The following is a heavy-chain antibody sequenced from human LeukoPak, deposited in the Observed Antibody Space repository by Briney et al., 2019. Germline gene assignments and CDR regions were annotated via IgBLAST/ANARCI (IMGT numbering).Heavy chain of an antibody. D-gene: IGHD3-3*01. J-gene: IGHJ4*02. Sequence: GGSLRLSCAASGFTFSSYAMHWVRQAPGKGLEYVSAISSNGGSTYYANSVKGRFTISRDNSKNTLYLQVNSLRAEDTAVYYCAKDRGAQYYDFWSGYYTGPDYWGQGTLVTVSS. CDR3: AKDRGAQYYDFWSGYYTGPDY. CDR2: ISSNGGST. CDR1: GFTFSSYA. V-gene: IGHV3-64*01.